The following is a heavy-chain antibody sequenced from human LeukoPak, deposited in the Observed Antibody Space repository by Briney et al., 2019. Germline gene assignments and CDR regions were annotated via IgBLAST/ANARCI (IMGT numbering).Heavy chain of an antibody. CDR1: GFTFSSYS. D-gene: IGHD3-10*01. J-gene: IGHJ4*02. V-gene: IGHV4-34*01. CDR2: INHSGST. CDR3: ARHARSEKRITMVRALDY. Sequence: GSLRLSCAASGFTFSSYSMNWVRQAPGKGLEWIGEINHSGSTNYNPSLKSRVTISVDTSKNQFSLKLSSVTAADTAVYYCARHARSEKRITMVRALDYWGQGTLVTVSS.